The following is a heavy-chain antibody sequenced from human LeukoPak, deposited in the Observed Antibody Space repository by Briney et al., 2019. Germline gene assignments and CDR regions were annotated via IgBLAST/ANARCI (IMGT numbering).Heavy chain of an antibody. CDR2: IYYTGST. V-gene: IGHV4-39*01. J-gene: IGHJ4*02. CDR1: GGSISSIGYY. D-gene: IGHD2-8*02. Sequence: SETLSLTCTISGGSISSIGYYRRWIRQPPGKGLEWIGAIYYTGSTYFNPSLKSRVTISVDTSNNQFSLEVSSVTAADTAVYYCARLTHCTGGSCCPDYWGQGTLVTVSS. CDR3: ARLTHCTGGSCCPDY.